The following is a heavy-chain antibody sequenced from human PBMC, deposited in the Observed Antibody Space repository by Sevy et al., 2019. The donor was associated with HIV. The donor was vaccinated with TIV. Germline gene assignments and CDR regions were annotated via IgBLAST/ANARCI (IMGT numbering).Heavy chain of an antibody. CDR1: GFTFSSYA. V-gene: IGHV3-30*04. CDR2: ISYDGSNK. Sequence: GGSLRLSCAASGFTFSSYAMHWVRQAPGKGLEWVAVISYDGSNKYYADSVKGRFTISRDNSKNTLYLQMNSLRAEDTAVYYCARELTSSRITMIVVGRGFDPWGQGTLVTVSS. J-gene: IGHJ5*02. D-gene: IGHD3-22*01. CDR3: ARELTSSRITMIVVGRGFDP.